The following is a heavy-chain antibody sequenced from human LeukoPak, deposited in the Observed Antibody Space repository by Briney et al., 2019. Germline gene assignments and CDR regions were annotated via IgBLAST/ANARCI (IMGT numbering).Heavy chain of an antibody. D-gene: IGHD6-19*01. CDR1: GFTFSSYA. Sequence: GRSLRLSCAASGFTFSSYAMHWVRQAPGKGLEWVAVISYDGSNKYYADSVKGRFTISRDNSKNTLYLQMDSLRTGDTAVYYCTRVRMYSSGWFSLRVDAFDIWGQGTMVTVSS. J-gene: IGHJ3*02. CDR2: ISYDGSNK. CDR3: TRVRMYSSGWFSLRVDAFDI. V-gene: IGHV3-30-3*01.